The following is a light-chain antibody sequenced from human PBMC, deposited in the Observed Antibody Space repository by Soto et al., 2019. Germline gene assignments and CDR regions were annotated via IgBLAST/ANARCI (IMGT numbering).Light chain of an antibody. CDR2: GAS. CDR1: QSLYTN. J-gene: IGKJ1*01. V-gene: IGKV3D-15*01. CDR3: QQYNNWPQT. Sequence: EIVLTQSPATQSVSPGERATFSCRASQSLYTNLAWYQQRPGQAPRVLIYGASKRATGIPARFSGSGSGTEFTLTISSLQSEDFAVYYCQQYNNWPQTFGQGTKVDIK.